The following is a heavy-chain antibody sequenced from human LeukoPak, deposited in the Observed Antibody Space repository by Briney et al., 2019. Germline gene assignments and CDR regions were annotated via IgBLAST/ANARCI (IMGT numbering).Heavy chain of an antibody. CDR1: GDSVSSNSAA. CDR3: AREGGGSSWLYYYYYYMDV. V-gene: IGHV6-1*01. J-gene: IGHJ6*03. CDR2: TYYRSKWYN. Sequence: SQTLSLTCAISGDSVSSNSAAWNWIRQSPSRGLEWLGRTYYRSKWYNDYAVSVKSRITINPDTSKNQFSLQLNSVTPEDTAVYYCAREGGGSSWLYYYYYYMDVWGKGTTVTVSS. D-gene: IGHD6-13*01.